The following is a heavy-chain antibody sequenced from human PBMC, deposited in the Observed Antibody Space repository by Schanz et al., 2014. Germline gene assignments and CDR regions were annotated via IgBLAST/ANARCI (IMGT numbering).Heavy chain of an antibody. CDR2: INSDGTTT. CDR1: EFSFSTYW. D-gene: IGHD1-7*01. Sequence: EVQLVESGGGLVQPRGSLRLSCAASEFSFSTYWMHWVRQAPGKGLVWVSHINSDGTTTTYADSVKGRFTISRDNAENTLYLQMNSLRVEDTAVYYCAMGGYQLHHWGQGTLVTVSS. CDR3: AMGGYQLHH. J-gene: IGHJ4*02. V-gene: IGHV3-74*02.